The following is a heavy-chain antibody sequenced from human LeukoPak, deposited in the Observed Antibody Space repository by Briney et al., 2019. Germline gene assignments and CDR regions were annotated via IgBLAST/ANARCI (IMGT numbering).Heavy chain of an antibody. V-gene: IGHV4-39*02. D-gene: IGHD3-3*01. CDR3: ARDGLRSGPRPLDY. CDR1: GGSISSSSYY. Sequence: SETLSPTCTVSGGSISSSSYYWGWIRQPPGKGLGWIGSIYYSGSTYYNPSLKSRVTISVDTSKNQFSLKLSSVTAADTAVYYCARDGLRSGPRPLDYWGQGTLVTVSS. J-gene: IGHJ4*02. CDR2: IYYSGST.